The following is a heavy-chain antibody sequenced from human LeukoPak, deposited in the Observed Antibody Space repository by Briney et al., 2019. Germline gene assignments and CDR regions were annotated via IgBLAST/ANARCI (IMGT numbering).Heavy chain of an antibody. CDR1: GFTFSSYS. CDR2: ISSSSSYI. Sequence: TGGSLRLSCAASGFTFSSYSMNWVRQAPGKGLEWVSSISSSSSYIYYADSVKGRFTISIDNAKNSLYLQMNSPRADDTAVYYCAIRGSPMVRNYWGQGALVTVSS. D-gene: IGHD3-10*01. V-gene: IGHV3-21*01. J-gene: IGHJ4*02. CDR3: AIRGSPMVRNY.